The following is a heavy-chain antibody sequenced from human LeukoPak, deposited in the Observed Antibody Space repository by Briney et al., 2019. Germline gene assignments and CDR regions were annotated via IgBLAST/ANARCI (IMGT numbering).Heavy chain of an antibody. CDR3: ARAQGIAVAGTFDY. V-gene: IGHV1-2*02. Sequence: ASVKVSCKASGYTFTGYYMYWVRQAPGQRLEWMGWINPNSGSTNYAQKFQGRVTMTRDTSISTAYMELSRLRSDDTAVYYCARAQGIAVAGTFDYWGQGTLVTVSS. J-gene: IGHJ4*02. D-gene: IGHD6-19*01. CDR2: INPNSGST. CDR1: GYTFTGYY.